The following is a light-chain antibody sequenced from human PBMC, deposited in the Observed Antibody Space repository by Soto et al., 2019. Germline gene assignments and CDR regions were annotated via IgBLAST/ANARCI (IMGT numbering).Light chain of an antibody. CDR2: YIS. V-gene: IGKV3D-15*01. CDR1: QSAGNF. CDR3: QQHNQWPIT. Sequence: EIVITQSPATLSVSPGETASLSCRASQSAGNFLAWYQQTPGQAPRLLIYYISTRSTGIPARFSGSGSGTEFTLTISSLQSEDSAVYYCQQHNQWPITFGQGTRLEIK. J-gene: IGKJ5*01.